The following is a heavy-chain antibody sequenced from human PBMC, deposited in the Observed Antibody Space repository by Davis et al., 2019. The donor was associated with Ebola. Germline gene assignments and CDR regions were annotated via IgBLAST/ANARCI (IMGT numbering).Heavy chain of an antibody. V-gene: IGHV4-39*01. CDR2: ISHDGCI. CDR1: GGSISTSSFY. Sequence: SETLSLTCAVSGGSISTSSFYWDCIRKTPRKGLVWIGGISHDGCIYYNPSLKSRVTISVATSKNQFSLTLSTLTAADTAEYYVASRAGWELVPYYFDLWGRGTLVTVSS. D-gene: IGHD3-10*01. CDR3: ASRAGWELVPYYFDL. J-gene: IGHJ4*02.